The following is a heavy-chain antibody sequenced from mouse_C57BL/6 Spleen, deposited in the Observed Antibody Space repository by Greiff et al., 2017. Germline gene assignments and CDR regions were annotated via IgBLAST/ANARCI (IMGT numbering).Heavy chain of an antibody. J-gene: IGHJ3*01. CDR3: ATPLYDGYYGAY. CDR1: GYAFSSYW. V-gene: IGHV1-80*01. D-gene: IGHD2-3*01. CDR2: IYPGDGDT. Sequence: QQSGAELVKPGASVKISCKASGYAFSSYWMNWVKQRPGKGLEWIGQIYPGDGDTNYNGKFKGKATLTADKSSSTAYMQLSSLTSEDSAVYFCATPLYDGYYGAYWGQGTLVTVSA.